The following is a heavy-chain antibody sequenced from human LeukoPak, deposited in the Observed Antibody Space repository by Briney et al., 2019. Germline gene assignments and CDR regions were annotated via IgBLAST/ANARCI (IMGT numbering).Heavy chain of an antibody. V-gene: IGHV3-48*03. Sequence: GGSLRLSCAASGFTFSSYEMNWVRQAPGKGLEWVSYISSSGSTIYYADSVKGRFTISRDNAKNSLYLQMNSLRAEDTAVYYCARVSEAATLINWFDPWGQGTLVTVSS. CDR1: GFTFSSYE. CDR3: ARVSEAATLINWFDP. D-gene: IGHD2-15*01. J-gene: IGHJ5*02. CDR2: ISSSGSTI.